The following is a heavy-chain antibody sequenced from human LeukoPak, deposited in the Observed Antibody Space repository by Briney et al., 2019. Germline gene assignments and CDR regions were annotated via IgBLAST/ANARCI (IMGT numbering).Heavy chain of an antibody. CDR3: ARDRVGPTYFDY. V-gene: IGHV3-21*01. J-gene: IGHJ4*02. Sequence: GGSSRLSCAASGFTFSSDSMNLVRQAPGKGQYLVSSIISSSSYIYYADSVKGRFTISRDSSKNTLYLQMNSLRAEDTAVYYCARDRVGPTYFDYWGQGTLVTVSS. CDR1: GFTFSSDS. CDR2: IISSSSYI. D-gene: IGHD1-26*01.